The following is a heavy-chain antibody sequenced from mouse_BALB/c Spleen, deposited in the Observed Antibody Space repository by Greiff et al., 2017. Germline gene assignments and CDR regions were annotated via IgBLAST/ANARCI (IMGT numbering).Heavy chain of an antibody. V-gene: IGHV5-17*02. CDR2: ISSGSSTI. CDR1: GFTFSSFG. J-gene: IGHJ4*01. Sequence: EVQGVESGGGLVQPGGSRKLSCAASGFTFSSFGMHWVRQAPEKGLEWVAYISSGSSTIYYADTVKGRFTISRDNSKNTLFLQMTSLRSEDTAMYYCARILPYATGGGDAMDYWGQGTSVTVSS. CDR3: ARILPYATGGGDAMDY. D-gene: IGHD6-1*01.